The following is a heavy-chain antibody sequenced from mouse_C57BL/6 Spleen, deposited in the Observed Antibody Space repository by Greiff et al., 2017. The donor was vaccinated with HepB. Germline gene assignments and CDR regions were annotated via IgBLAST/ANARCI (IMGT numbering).Heavy chain of an antibody. J-gene: IGHJ4*01. CDR2: INPNNGGT. CDR1: GYTFTDYY. V-gene: IGHV1-26*01. Sequence: VQLQQSGPELVKPGASVKISCKASGYTFTDYYMNWVKQSHGKSLERIGDINPNNGGTSYNQKFKGKATLTVDKSSSTAYMELHSLTSEDSAVYYCASKAAYDYDDYYAMDYWGQGTSVTVSS. D-gene: IGHD2-4*01. CDR3: ASKAAYDYDDYYAMDY.